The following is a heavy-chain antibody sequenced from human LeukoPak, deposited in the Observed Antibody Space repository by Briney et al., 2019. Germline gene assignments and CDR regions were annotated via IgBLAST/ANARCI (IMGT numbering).Heavy chain of an antibody. CDR2: IYFSGST. CDR3: ARNMAGRRTTGFDY. D-gene: IGHD4-17*01. Sequence: SETLSLTCTVSGGSISSYYWSWIRQPPGKGLEWIGYIYFSGSTNYNPSLKSRVTISVDTSKSQFSLRLSSVTAADTAVYYCARNMAGRRTTGFDYWGQGTLVTVSS. V-gene: IGHV4-59*01. J-gene: IGHJ4*02. CDR1: GGSISSYY.